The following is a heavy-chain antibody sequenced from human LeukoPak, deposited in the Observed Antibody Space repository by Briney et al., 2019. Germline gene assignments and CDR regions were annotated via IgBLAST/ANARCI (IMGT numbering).Heavy chain of an antibody. CDR3: ARDRRGYGSFDS. D-gene: IGHD5-18*01. V-gene: IGHV3-23*01. J-gene: IGHJ4*02. Sequence: PGGSLRLSCAASGFTFSSYAMSWVRQAPGKGLEWVSAISGSGGSTYYADSVKGRFTISRDNSKNTLYLQMNSLRAEDTAVYYCARDRRGYGSFDSWGQGTLVTVSS. CDR2: ISGSGGST. CDR1: GFTFSSYA.